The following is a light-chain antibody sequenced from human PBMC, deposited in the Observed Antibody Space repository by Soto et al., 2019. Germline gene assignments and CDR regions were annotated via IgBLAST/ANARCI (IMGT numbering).Light chain of an antibody. V-gene: IGLV2-14*01. Sequence: QSALTQPASVSGSPGQSITISCTGTSSDVGGFNYVSCYQQQPGRAPKLILYEVSNRPSGVAHRFTGSKSGNTASLTISGLQAEDEADYYCSSFTSSITYVFGTGTKVTVL. CDR3: SSFTSSITYV. CDR2: EVS. CDR1: SSDVGGFNY. J-gene: IGLJ1*01.